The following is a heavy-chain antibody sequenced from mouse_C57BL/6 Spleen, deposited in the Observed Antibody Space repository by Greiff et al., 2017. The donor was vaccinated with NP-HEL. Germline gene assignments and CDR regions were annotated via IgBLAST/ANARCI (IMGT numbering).Heavy chain of an antibody. V-gene: IGHV1-53*01. CDR2: INPSNGGN. D-gene: IGHD1-1*01. Sequence: QVQLQQPGTALVKPGASVTLSCKASGYTFTSYWMHWVKPRPGQGLEWIGTINPSNGGNNYNEKFKSKATLTVDKSSSTAYMQLSSLTSEDSAVEDCARRGYYGSSYDAMDDWGQGTSVTVSS. CDR3: ARRGYYGSSYDAMDD. J-gene: IGHJ4*01. CDR1: GYTFTSYW.